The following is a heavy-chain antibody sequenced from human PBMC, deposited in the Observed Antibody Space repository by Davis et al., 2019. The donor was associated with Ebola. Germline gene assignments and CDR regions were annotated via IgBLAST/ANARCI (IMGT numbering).Heavy chain of an antibody. J-gene: IGHJ5*01. CDR3: TRVGYGDSWRWFDS. V-gene: IGHV3-74*03. Sequence: LGGSLRLSCAASGFTFRNYWMHWVRQAPGKGLVWVSRIKTDGSSITYADSVKGRFTISRDNAKNTVYLQMNSLRAEDTAVYYCTRVGYGDSWRWFDSWGQGTLVTVSS. CDR1: GFTFRNYW. D-gene: IGHD4-17*01. CDR2: IKTDGSSI.